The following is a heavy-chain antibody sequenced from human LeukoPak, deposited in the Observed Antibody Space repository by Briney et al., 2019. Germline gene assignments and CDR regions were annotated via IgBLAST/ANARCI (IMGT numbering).Heavy chain of an antibody. CDR3: PKRGVVIRLILVGFHKEAYYFDS. CDR1: GITLSNYG. D-gene: IGHD3-10*01. CDR2: ISGSGGGT. Sequence: GGSLRLSCAVSGITLSNYGMSWVRQAPGKGLEWVAGISGSGGGTYYADSVKGRFTISRDNPKNTLYLQMNSLRTEDTAVYFCPKRGVVIRLILVGFHKEAYYFDSWGQGALVTVSS. J-gene: IGHJ4*02. V-gene: IGHV3-23*01.